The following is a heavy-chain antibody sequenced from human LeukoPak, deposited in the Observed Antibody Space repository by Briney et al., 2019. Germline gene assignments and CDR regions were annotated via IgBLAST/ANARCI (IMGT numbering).Heavy chain of an antibody. J-gene: IGHJ4*02. V-gene: IGHV3-21*01. D-gene: IGHD2/OR15-2a*01. CDR1: GFTFSSYS. CDR3: ARVLSGSGGYFDY. Sequence: GGSLRLTCAASGFTFSSYSMNWVRQAPGKGLEWVSSIGSSSSYIYYADSVKGRFTISRDNAKNSLYLQMNSLRAEDTAVYYCARVLSGSGGYFDYWGRGTLVTVSS. CDR2: IGSSSSYI.